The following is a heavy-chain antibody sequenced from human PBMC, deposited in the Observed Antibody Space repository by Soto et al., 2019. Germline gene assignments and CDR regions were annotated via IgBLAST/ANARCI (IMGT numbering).Heavy chain of an antibody. Sequence: QVQLVQSGAEVKKPGASVKVSCKASGYTFTSYDINWVRQATGQGLEWMGWMNPNSGNTGYAHKIQGRVTMTRTTSMSRAYMELSSLRSEDTAVYYCARRGAAGIDDFCGGYPNNWFDPWGQGTLVTVSS. V-gene: IGHV1-8*01. J-gene: IGHJ5*02. CDR1: GYTFTSYD. D-gene: IGHD3-3*01. CDR2: MNPNSGNT. CDR3: ARRGAAGIDDFCGGYPNNWFDP.